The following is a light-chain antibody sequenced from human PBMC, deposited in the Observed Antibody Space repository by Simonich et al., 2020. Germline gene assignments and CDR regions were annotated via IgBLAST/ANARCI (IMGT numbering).Light chain of an antibody. V-gene: IGLV2-23*01. J-gene: IGLJ7*01. Sequence: QSALTHPASVSGSPGQSITISCTGTRSDVGSYNLVSWYQQHPGKAPKLMIYEGSKRPSGVSNRFSGSKSGNTASLTISGLQAEDEADYYCCSYAGSSTFAVFGGGTQLTVL. CDR2: EGS. CDR3: CSYAGSSTFAV. CDR1: RSDVGSYNL.